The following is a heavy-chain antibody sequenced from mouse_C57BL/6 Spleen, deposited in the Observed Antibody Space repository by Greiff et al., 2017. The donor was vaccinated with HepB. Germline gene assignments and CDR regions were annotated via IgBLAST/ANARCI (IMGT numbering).Heavy chain of an antibody. J-gene: IGHJ1*03. D-gene: IGHD2-10*01. V-gene: IGHV1-80*01. CDR1: GYAFSSYW. Sequence: LVESGAELVKPGASVKISCKASGYAFSSYWMNWVKQRPGKGLEWIGQFYPGDGDTNYNGKFKGKATLTADKSSSTAYMQLSSLTSEDSAVYFCAREAYYGNYGYFDVWGTGTTVTVSS. CDR2: FYPGDGDT. CDR3: AREAYYGNYGYFDV.